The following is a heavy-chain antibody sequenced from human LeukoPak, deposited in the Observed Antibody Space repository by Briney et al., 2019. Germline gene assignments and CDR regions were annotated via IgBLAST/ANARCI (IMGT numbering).Heavy chain of an antibody. V-gene: IGHV4-4*07. D-gene: IGHD3-9*01. CDR3: ARENYDILTGYPHFDY. CDR1: GGSINSYY. J-gene: IGHJ4*02. CDR2: IYTSGST. Sequence: PSETLSLTCSVSGGSINSYYWSWIRQPAGKGLEWIGRIYTSGSTNYNPSLKSRVTMSVDTSKNQFSLKLSSVTAADTAVYYCARENYDILTGYPHFDYWGQGTLVTVSS.